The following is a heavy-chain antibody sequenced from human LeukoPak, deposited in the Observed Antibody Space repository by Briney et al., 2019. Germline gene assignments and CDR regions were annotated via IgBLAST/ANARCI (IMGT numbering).Heavy chain of an antibody. J-gene: IGHJ4*02. D-gene: IGHD3-3*01. CDR1: GFTFNDDT. CDR2: ITWKTHRT. V-gene: IGHV3-43*01. CDR3: ASEVGYRSLGY. Sequence: GGSLRLSCAASGFTFNDDTMHWVRHTPGRGLEWVSFITWKTHRTNYADSVKGRFTVSRDNRKDSLYLQMNSLSTEDTGLYHCASEVGYRSLGYLGQGTLVTVSS.